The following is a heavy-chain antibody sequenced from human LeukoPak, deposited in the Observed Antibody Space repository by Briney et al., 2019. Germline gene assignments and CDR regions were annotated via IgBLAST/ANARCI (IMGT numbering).Heavy chain of an antibody. J-gene: IGHJ5*02. Sequence: PGGSLRLSCAASGFTVSSNYMSWVRQAPGKGLEWVSVIYSGGSTYYADSVKGRFTISRDNSQNTLYLQMNSLGAEDTAVYYCAKGAASALVDWFDPWGQGTLVTVSS. CDR3: AKGAASALVDWFDP. CDR1: GFTVSSNY. V-gene: IGHV3-53*01. D-gene: IGHD6-25*01. CDR2: IYSGGST.